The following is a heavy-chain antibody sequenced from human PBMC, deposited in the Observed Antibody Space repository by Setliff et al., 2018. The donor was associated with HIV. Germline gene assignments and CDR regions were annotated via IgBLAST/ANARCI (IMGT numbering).Heavy chain of an antibody. CDR3: ARDLPELTGRSFDP. D-gene: IGHD1-20*01. V-gene: IGHV4-34*01. CDR2: INHSGST. Sequence: SETLSLTCAVYGGSFSGSYWSWIRQPPGKGLEWIGEINHSGSTNYNPSLKSRVTLSVDTSKNQFSLKLNSVTAADTAVYYCARDLPELTGRSFDPWGQGTLVTVSS. CDR1: GGSFSGSY. J-gene: IGHJ5*02.